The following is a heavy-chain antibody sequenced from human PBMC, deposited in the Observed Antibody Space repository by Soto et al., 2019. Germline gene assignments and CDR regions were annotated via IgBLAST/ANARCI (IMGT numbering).Heavy chain of an antibody. Sequence: PGGSLRLSCAASGFTFSDYYMSWIRQAPGKGLEWVSYISSSSSYTNYADSVKGRFTISRDNAKNSLYLQMNSLRAEDTAVYYCARGVYDFWNGHPKGLGYWGQGTVVTVSS. J-gene: IGHJ4*02. D-gene: IGHD3-3*01. CDR1: GFTFSDYY. CDR2: ISSSSSYT. V-gene: IGHV3-11*06. CDR3: ARGVYDFWNGHPKGLGY.